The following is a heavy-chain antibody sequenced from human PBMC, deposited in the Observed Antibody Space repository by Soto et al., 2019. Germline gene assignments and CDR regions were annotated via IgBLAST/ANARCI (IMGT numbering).Heavy chain of an antibody. CDR3: ARQGVAGTPWFDP. J-gene: IGHJ5*02. Sequence: SETLSLTCTVSGGSISSSSYYWGWIRQPPGKGLEWIGSIYYSGSTYYNPSLKSRVTISVDTSKNQFSLKLSSVTAADTAVYYCARQGVAGTPWFDPWGQGTLVTVSS. V-gene: IGHV4-39*01. CDR1: GGSISSSSYY. D-gene: IGHD6-19*01. CDR2: IYYSGST.